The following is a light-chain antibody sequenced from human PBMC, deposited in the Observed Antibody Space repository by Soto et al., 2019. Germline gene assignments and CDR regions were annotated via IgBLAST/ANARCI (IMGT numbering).Light chain of an antibody. V-gene: IGKV3-20*01. Sequence: DILLTQSPFTLSSSPGDRSTLSCRASQSISSYLAWYQQKPGQAPRLLIYGASNRASGIPDRFSGSGSGTDFTLTISRLQPDDFAVYYCQQYSSSGTFGQGTTVDIK. CDR3: QQYSSSGT. CDR1: QSISSY. CDR2: GAS. J-gene: IGKJ1*01.